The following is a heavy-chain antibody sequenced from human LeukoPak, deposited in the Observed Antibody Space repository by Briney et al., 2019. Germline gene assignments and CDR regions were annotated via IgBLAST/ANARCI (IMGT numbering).Heavy chain of an antibody. Sequence: GGSLRLSCAASGFIFSSYSMNWGRQAPGRGLEWLSYISSGSGTIYYADSVKGRSTISRDNAKNSVYLQMNSLRDEDTAVYYCARGGNIDFWGQGTLVTVSS. CDR1: GFIFSSYS. D-gene: IGHD3-10*01. CDR2: ISSGSGTI. V-gene: IGHV3-48*02. J-gene: IGHJ4*02. CDR3: ARGGNIDF.